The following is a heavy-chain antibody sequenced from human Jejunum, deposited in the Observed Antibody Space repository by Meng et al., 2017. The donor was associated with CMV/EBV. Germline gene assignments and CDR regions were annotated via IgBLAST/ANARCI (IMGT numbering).Heavy chain of an antibody. Sequence: VSGFSFSNYAMHWVRQAPGKGLEWVALMSYDGYNKYYADSLKGRFTVSRDSSKKTVYLQMNTLRTEDTAMYYCARQYGYRNHFDYWGQGTLVTVSS. CDR1: GFSFSNYA. CDR3: ARQYGYRNHFDY. D-gene: IGHD5-24*01. V-gene: IGHV3-30-3*01. CDR2: MSYDGYNK. J-gene: IGHJ4*02.